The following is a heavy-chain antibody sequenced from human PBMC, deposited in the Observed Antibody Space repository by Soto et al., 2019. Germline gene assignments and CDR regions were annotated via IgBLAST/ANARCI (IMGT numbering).Heavy chain of an antibody. CDR2: IYSGGST. CDR1: GFTVSSNY. Sequence: PGGSLRLSCAASGFTVSSNYMSWVRQAPGKGLEWVSVIYSGGSTYYADSVKGRFTISRDNSQNTLYLQMNSLRAEDTALYYCARDPSYCTGGSCLAFDYWGQGTQVTVSS. D-gene: IGHD2-15*01. V-gene: IGHV3-53*01. CDR3: ARDPSYCTGGSCLAFDY. J-gene: IGHJ4*02.